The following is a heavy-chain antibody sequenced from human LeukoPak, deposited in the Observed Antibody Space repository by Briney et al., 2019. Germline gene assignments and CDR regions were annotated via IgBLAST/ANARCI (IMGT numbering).Heavy chain of an antibody. V-gene: IGHV4-59*06. J-gene: IGHJ3*02. CDR3: ASSYYDSSGHRVAFDI. Sequence: SETLSLTCTVSGGSISSYYWSWIRQHPGKGLEWIGYIYYSGSTYYNPSLKSRVTISVDTSKNQFSLKLSSVTAADTAVYYCASSYYDSSGHRVAFDIWGQGTMVTVSS. CDR1: GGSISSYY. D-gene: IGHD3-22*01. CDR2: IYYSGST.